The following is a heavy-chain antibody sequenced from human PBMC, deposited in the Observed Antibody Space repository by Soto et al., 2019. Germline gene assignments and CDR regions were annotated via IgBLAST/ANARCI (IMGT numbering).Heavy chain of an antibody. V-gene: IGHV3-66*01. CDR3: AREAREYCSGGSCYSRDY. D-gene: IGHD2-15*01. CDR1: GFTVSNNY. CDR2: IYSGGTT. Sequence: EVLLVESGGGLVQPGGSLRLSCAASGFTVSNNYMSWVRQAPGKGLEWVSVIYSGGTTYYSDSVKGRFTISRDNSKNTLYLQMNSLRAEDTAVYYCAREAREYCSGGSCYSRDYLGQGTLVTVSS. J-gene: IGHJ4*02.